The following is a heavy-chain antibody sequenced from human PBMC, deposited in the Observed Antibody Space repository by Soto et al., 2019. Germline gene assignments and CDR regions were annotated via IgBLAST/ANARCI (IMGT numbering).Heavy chain of an antibody. CDR3: ARGEDWFDP. V-gene: IGHV4-59*01. CDR1: GGSISSYY. CDR2: IYHSGST. J-gene: IGHJ5*02. Sequence: SETLSLTCTVSGGSISSYYWSWIRQPPGKGLEWIGYIYHSGSTNYNPSLKSRVTISVDTSKKQVSLKLSSVTAADTAVYYCARGEDWFDPWGQGTLVTVSS.